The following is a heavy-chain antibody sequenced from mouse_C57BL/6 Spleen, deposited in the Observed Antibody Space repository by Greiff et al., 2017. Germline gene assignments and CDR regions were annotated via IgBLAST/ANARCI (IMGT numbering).Heavy chain of an antibody. Sequence: VQLQESDAELVKPGASVKISCKVSGYTFTDHTIHWMKQRPEQGLEWIGYIYPRDGSTKYNEKFKGKATLTADKSSSTAYMQLNSLTSADSAVYFCARRDYGSSYDAMDYWGQGTSVTVSS. V-gene: IGHV1-78*01. J-gene: IGHJ4*01. CDR3: ARRDYGSSYDAMDY. D-gene: IGHD1-1*01. CDR2: IYPRDGST. CDR1: GYTFTDHT.